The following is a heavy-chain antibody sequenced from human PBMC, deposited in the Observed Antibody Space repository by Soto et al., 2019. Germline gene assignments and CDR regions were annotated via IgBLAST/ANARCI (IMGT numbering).Heavy chain of an antibody. CDR2: INHRGST. V-gene: IGHV4-34*01. D-gene: IGHD2-8*01. CDR3: ARGGLYAPRDV. Sequence: PSETLSLPCAVYGGSFSPYSWSWIRQPPGKGLEWIGEINHRGSTNYNPSLKSRVTLSVDTSKKQFSLKLSSVTAADTAMYYCARGGLYAPRDVWGQGTTVTVSS. J-gene: IGHJ6*02. CDR1: GGSFSPYS.